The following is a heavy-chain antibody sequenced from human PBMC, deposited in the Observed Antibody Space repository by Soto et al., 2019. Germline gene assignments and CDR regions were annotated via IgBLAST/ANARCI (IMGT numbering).Heavy chain of an antibody. D-gene: IGHD3-16*01. CDR2: ISSSSSYT. CDR3: ATFGGGFKFDP. Sequence: QVQLVESGGGLVKPGGSLRLSCAASGFTFSDYYMSWIRQAPGKGLEWVSYISSSSSYTNYADSVKGRFTSSRDNAKSSLYLQMNSLRAEDAAVYYCATFGGGFKFDPWGQGTLVTVSS. V-gene: IGHV3-11*06. CDR1: GFTFSDYY. J-gene: IGHJ5*02.